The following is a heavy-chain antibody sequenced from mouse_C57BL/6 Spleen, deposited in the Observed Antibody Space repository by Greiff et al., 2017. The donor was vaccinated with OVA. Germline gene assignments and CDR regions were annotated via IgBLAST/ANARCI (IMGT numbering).Heavy chain of an antibody. CDR1: GYAFSSYW. CDR3: ARHGRSPYFDY. V-gene: IGHV1-80*01. J-gene: IGHJ2*01. CDR2: IYPGDGDT. Sequence: QVQLKQSGAELVKPGASVKISCKASGYAFSSYWMNWVKQRPGKGLEWIGQIYPGDGDTNYNGKFKGKATLTADKSSSTAYMQLSSLTSEDSAVYFCARHGRSPYFDYWGQGTTLTVSS. D-gene: IGHD1-1*01.